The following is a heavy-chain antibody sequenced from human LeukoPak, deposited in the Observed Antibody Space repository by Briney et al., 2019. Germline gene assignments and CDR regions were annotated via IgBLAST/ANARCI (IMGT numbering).Heavy chain of an antibody. CDR1: GFTFSSYA. CDR3: ARDRGEYHFDY. V-gene: IGHV3-30-3*01. J-gene: IGHJ4*02. D-gene: IGHD3-16*01. Sequence: GGSLRLSCAASGFTFSSYAMHWVRQAPGKGLEWVAVISYDGSNKYYADSVKGRFTISRDNSKNTLYLQMNSLRAEDTAVYYCARDRGEYHFDYWGQGTLVTVSS. CDR2: ISYDGSNK.